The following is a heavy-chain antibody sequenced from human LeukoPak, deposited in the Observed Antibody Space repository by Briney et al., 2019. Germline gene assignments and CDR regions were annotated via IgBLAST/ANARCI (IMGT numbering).Heavy chain of an antibody. Sequence: GASVKVSCKASGYTFTSYYMHWVRQAPGQGLEWMGIINPSGGSTSYAQKFQGRVTMTRDTSTSTVYMELSSLRSEDTAVYYCARGGSASPSGVVSTSWYWVYWGQGTLVTVSS. CDR1: GYTFTSYY. CDR3: ARGGSASPSGVVSTSWYWVY. V-gene: IGHV1-46*01. D-gene: IGHD6-13*01. J-gene: IGHJ4*02. CDR2: INPSGGST.